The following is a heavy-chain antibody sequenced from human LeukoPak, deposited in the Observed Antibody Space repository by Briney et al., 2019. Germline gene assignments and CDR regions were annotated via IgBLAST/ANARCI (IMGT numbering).Heavy chain of an antibody. CDR3: ARTSYGDYNWFDP. D-gene: IGHD4-17*01. Sequence: NPSETLSLTCTVSGGSISSYYWSWIRQPPGKGLEWIGYIYYSGGTNYNPSLKSRVTISVDTSKNQFSLKLSSVTAADTAVYYCARTSYGDYNWFDPWGQGTLVTVSS. J-gene: IGHJ5*02. CDR1: GGSISSYY. CDR2: IYYSGGT. V-gene: IGHV4-59*01.